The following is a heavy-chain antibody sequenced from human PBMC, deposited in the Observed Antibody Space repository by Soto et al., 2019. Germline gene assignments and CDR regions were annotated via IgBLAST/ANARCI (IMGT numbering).Heavy chain of an antibody. CDR1: GGSISSYY. CDR3: ARDQFLGYYYGMDV. Sequence: PSETLSLTCTVSGGSISSYYWSWIRQPAGKGLEWIGRIYTSGSTNYNPSLKSRATISVDTSKNQFSLKLSSVTAADTAVYYCARDQFLGYYYGMDVWGQGTTVTVSS. J-gene: IGHJ6*02. CDR2: IYTSGST. D-gene: IGHD2-21*01. V-gene: IGHV4-4*07.